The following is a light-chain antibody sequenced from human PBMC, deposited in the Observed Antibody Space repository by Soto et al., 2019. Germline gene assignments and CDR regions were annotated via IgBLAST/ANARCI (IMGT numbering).Light chain of an antibody. J-gene: IGKJ4*01. CDR2: DAS. CDR1: QSVSSSY. V-gene: IGKV3-20*01. CDR3: QQYGNSPLT. Sequence: EIRLWLSPGTLSLSPGERATLSCRASQSVSSSYLAWYQQKPGQAPRLLIYDASSRATGIPDRFSGSGSGTDFTLTISRLEPEDFAVYYCQQYGNSPLTCGGGTRWIS.